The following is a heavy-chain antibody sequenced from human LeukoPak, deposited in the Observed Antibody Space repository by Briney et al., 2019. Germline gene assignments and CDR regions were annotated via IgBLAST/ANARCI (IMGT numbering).Heavy chain of an antibody. Sequence: GGSLRLSCTASGFTFGDYAMSWFRQAPGKGLEWVSSISSSSDYIYYADSVKGRFTISRDNAKNSLYLQMNSLRTEDTAVYYCARGTEMATMGSWFDPWGQGTLVTVSS. D-gene: IGHD5-24*01. J-gene: IGHJ5*02. CDR1: GFTFGDYA. V-gene: IGHV3-21*01. CDR2: ISSSSDYI. CDR3: ARGTEMATMGSWFDP.